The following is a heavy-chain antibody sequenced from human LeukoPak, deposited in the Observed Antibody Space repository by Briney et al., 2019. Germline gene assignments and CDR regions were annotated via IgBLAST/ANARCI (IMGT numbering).Heavy chain of an antibody. D-gene: IGHD3-22*01. CDR2: ISGSGGST. V-gene: IGHV3-23*01. CDR3: AKDTYYESSGYRDY. Sequence: GGSLRLSCAASGFTFSSYAMSWVRQAPGKGLEWVSAISGSGGSTYYADSVKGRFTISRDNSKNMLYLQMNSLRDEDTAVYYCAKDTYYESSGYRDYWGQGTLVTVSS. CDR1: GFTFSSYA. J-gene: IGHJ4*02.